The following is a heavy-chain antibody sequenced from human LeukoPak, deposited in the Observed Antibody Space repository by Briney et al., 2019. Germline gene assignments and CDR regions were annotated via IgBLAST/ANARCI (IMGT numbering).Heavy chain of an antibody. CDR1: GFTFDDYA. CDR3: AKVYYYGSGSYYYGMDV. D-gene: IGHD3-10*01. Sequence: GGSLRLSCAASGFTFDDYAMHWVRQAPGKGLEWVSLISGDGGSTYYADSVRGRFTISRDNSKNSLYLQMNSLRTEDTALYYCAKVYYYGSGSYYYGMDVWGQGTTVTVSS. CDR2: ISGDGGST. V-gene: IGHV3-43*02. J-gene: IGHJ6*02.